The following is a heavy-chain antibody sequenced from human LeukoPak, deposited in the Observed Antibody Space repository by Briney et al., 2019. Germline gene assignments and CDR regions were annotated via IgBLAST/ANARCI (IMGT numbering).Heavy chain of an antibody. D-gene: IGHD1-26*01. CDR2: ISTHNGDT. V-gene: IGHV1-18*01. CDR3: ARGRGSTSRY. J-gene: IGHJ4*02. CDR1: GYTFPNYG. Sequence: ASVKVSCKASGYTFPNYGITWVRQAPGQGLEWMGWISTHNGDTNYAQNLQDRVTMTTDTSTSTAYMGLRSLRSDDTAVYYCARGRGSTSRYWGQGTLVTVSS.